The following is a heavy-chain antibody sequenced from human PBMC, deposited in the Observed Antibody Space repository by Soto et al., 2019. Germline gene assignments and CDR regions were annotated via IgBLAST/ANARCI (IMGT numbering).Heavy chain of an antibody. CDR3: AREIAVAGTGYFDY. D-gene: IGHD6-19*01. CDR2: IYHSGST. J-gene: IGHJ4*02. V-gene: IGHV4-30-2*01. Sequence: SETLSLTCAVSGGSISRGVYSWIWIRQPPGKGLEWIGYIYHSGSTYYNPSLKSRVTISVDRSKNQFSLKLSSVTAADTAVYYCAREIAVAGTGYFDYWGQGTLVTVSS. CDR1: GGSISRGVYS.